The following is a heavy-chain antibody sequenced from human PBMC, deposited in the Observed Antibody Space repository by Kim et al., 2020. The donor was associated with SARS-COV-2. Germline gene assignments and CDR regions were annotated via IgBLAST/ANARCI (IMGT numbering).Heavy chain of an antibody. CDR3: VRDPWSSGYYAFDV. CDR2: ISSTSSTI. V-gene: IGHV3-48*02. Sequence: GGSLRLSCAASGFTFSVYDMNWVRQAPGIGLEWISHISSTSSTIYYADSVKGRFTISRDNAMNSLYLQMNSLRDEDTALYYCVRDPWSSGYYAFDVWGQG. CDR1: GFTFSVYD. J-gene: IGHJ3*01. D-gene: IGHD3-22*01.